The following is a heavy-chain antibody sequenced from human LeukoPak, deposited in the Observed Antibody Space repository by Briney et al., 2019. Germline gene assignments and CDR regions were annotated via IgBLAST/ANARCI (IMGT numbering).Heavy chain of an antibody. CDR1: GGSISSYY. D-gene: IGHD4-17*01. CDR2: IYYSGST. V-gene: IGHV4-59*01. CDR3: ARVRDDYGDYDAFDI. J-gene: IGHJ3*02. Sequence: PSETLPLTCTVSGGSISSYYWSWIRQPPGKGLEWIGYIYYSGSTNYNPSLKSRVTISVDTSKNQFSLKLSSVTAADTAVYYCARVRDDYGDYDAFDIWGQGTMVTVSS.